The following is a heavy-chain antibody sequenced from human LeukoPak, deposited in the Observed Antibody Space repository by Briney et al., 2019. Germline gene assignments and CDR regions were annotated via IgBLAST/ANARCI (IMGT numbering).Heavy chain of an antibody. CDR3: AREEDIVVVTAMVDY. Sequence: GGSLRLSCAASGFTFSSYWMHWVRQAPGKGLVWVSRINSDGSSTSYADSVKGRFTISRDNAKNTLYLQMNSLRAEDTAVYYCAREEDIVVVTAMVDYWGQATLVTVSS. J-gene: IGHJ4*02. CDR2: INSDGSST. D-gene: IGHD2-21*02. V-gene: IGHV3-74*01. CDR1: GFTFSSYW.